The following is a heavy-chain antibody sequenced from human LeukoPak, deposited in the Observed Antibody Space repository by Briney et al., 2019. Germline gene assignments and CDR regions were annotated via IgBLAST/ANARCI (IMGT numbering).Heavy chain of an antibody. D-gene: IGHD2-15*01. CDR1: GGSISSGDYY. CDR3: ARIFRLGYCSGGSCPYYFDY. J-gene: IGHJ4*02. Sequence: SETLSLTCTVSGGSISSGDYYWSWIRQPPGKGLEWIVYIYYSGSTYYNPSLKSRVTISVDTSKNQFSLNLSSVTAADTAVYYCARIFRLGYCSGGSCPYYFDYWGQGTLVTVSS. V-gene: IGHV4-30-4*08. CDR2: IYYSGST.